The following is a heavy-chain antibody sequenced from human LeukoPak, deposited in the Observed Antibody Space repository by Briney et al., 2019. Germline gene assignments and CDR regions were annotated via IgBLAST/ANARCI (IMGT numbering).Heavy chain of an antibody. V-gene: IGHV1-18*04. CDR3: ARLPRNGYDFWSGYYIYYYYMDV. Sequence: ASVKVSCKASGYTFTGYYMHWVRQAPGQGLEWMGWISAYNGNTNYAQKLQGRVTMTTDTSTSTAYMELRSLRSDDTAVYYCARLPRNGYDFWSGYYIYYYYMDVWGKGTTVTVSS. CDR1: GYTFTGYY. D-gene: IGHD3-3*01. CDR2: ISAYNGNT. J-gene: IGHJ6*03.